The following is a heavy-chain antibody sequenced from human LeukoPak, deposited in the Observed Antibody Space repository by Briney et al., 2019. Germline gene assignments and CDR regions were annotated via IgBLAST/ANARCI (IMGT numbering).Heavy chain of an antibody. J-gene: IGHJ6*02. CDR2: INHSGST. V-gene: IGHV4-59*08. CDR1: GGSISSYY. Sequence: SETLSLTCTVSGGSISSYYWSWIRQPPGKGLEWIGEINHSGSTNYNPSLKSRVTISEDTSKNQFSLKLSSVTAADTAVYYCARHAEGCSGGSCYSGLFGMDVWGQGTTVTVSS. D-gene: IGHD2-15*01. CDR3: ARHAEGCSGGSCYSGLFGMDV.